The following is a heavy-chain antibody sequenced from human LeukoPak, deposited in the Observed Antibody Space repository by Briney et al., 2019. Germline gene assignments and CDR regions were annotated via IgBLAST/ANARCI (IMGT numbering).Heavy chain of an antibody. J-gene: IGHJ5*02. CDR1: GGTFSSYA. Sequence: SVKVSCKASGGTFSSYAISWVRQAPGQGLEWMGRIIPILGIANYAQKFQGRVTITADKSTSTAYMELSSLRSEDTAVYYCARVLKGVLGWFDPWGQGTLVTVSS. V-gene: IGHV1-69*04. CDR2: IIPILGIA. CDR3: ARVLKGVLGWFDP. D-gene: IGHD3-16*02.